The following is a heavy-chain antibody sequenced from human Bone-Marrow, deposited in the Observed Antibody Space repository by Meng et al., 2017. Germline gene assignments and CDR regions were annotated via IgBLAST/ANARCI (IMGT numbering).Heavy chain of an antibody. J-gene: IGHJ2*01. CDR2: MNPNSGNT. D-gene: IGHD1-1*01. CDR3: ARTNWEDWYFDL. V-gene: IGHV1-8*02. CDR1: GGTFSSYA. Sequence: QVQRVQSGAEVKKPGSSVKVSCKASGGTFSSYAISWVRQAPGQGLEWMGWMNPNSGNTGYAQNFQGRVTMTRNTSISTAYMELSSLRSEDTAVYYCARTNWEDWYFDLWGRGTLVTVSS.